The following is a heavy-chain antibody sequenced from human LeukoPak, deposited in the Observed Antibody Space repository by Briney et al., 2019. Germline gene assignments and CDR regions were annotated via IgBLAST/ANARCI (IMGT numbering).Heavy chain of an antibody. CDR3: AKAPSIAAAGTFDH. CDR2: ISGSGGST. J-gene: IGHJ4*02. V-gene: IGHV3-23*01. Sequence: GGSLRLSCAASGFTFSSYVMSCVRQAPGKGLEWVSAISGSGGSTYYADSVKGRFTISRDNSKNSLYLQMNSLRAEDTAVYYCAKAPSIAAAGTFDHWGQGTLVTVSS. D-gene: IGHD6-13*01. CDR1: GFTFSSYV.